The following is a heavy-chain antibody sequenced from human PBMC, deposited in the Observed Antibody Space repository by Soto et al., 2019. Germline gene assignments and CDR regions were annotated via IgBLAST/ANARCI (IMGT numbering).Heavy chain of an antibody. CDR1: GFRFEQYV. V-gene: IGHV3-9*01. CDR3: VKDAPNGTIDA. Sequence: VLVVASGGGLVQPGRSLRLSCAVSGFRFEQYVMHWVRQAPGKGLECVSTVSPTGDTVAYADSVEGRFTVSRDNAKNSLYLQMNSLKGDDTAFYYCVKDAPNGTIDAWGQGTLVTVSS. D-gene: IGHD3-3*01. CDR2: VSPTGDTV. J-gene: IGHJ5*02.